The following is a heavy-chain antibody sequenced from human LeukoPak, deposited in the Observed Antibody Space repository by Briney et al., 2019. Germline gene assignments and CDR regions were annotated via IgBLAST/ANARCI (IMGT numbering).Heavy chain of an antibody. CDR3: ARGPRAYYYDSSGYFFDY. Sequence: SETLSLTCTVSGGSISSGGYYWSWIRQPPGKGLEWIGYIYHSGSTYYNPSLKSRVTISVDTSKNQFSLKLSSVTAADTAVYYCARGPRAYYYDSSGYFFDYWGQGTLVTVSS. CDR1: GGSISSGGYY. J-gene: IGHJ4*02. V-gene: IGHV4-30-2*01. CDR2: IYHSGST. D-gene: IGHD3-22*01.